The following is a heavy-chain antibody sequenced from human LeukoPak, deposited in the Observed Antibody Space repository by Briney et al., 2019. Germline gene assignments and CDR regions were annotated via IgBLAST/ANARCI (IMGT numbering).Heavy chain of an antibody. CDR3: ALAVPKYFDP. D-gene: IGHD2-15*01. J-gene: IGHJ5*02. Sequence: GESLKISCKGSGYTFTTYWIGWVRQMPGKGLEWVGIIYPGDSDPRYSPSFQGQVTISADKSINTAYLQWSSLKASDTAMYYCALAVPKYFDPWGQGTLVTVSS. CDR2: IYPGDSDP. CDR1: GYTFTTYW. V-gene: IGHV5-51*01.